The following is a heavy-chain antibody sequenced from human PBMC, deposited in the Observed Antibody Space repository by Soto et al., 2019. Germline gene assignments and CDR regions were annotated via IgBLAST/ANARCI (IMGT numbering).Heavy chain of an antibody. CDR1: GFTFSSYA. Sequence: GGSLRLSCAASGFTFSSYAMSWVRQAPGKGLEWVSTISGSGVSTYYADSVKGRFTISRDNSKNTLYLQMNSLRAADTAVYYCAKEGGIYGYYYYYMDVWGKGTTVTVSS. J-gene: IGHJ6*03. CDR2: ISGSGVST. D-gene: IGHD2-15*01. CDR3: AKEGGIYGYYYYYMDV. V-gene: IGHV3-23*01.